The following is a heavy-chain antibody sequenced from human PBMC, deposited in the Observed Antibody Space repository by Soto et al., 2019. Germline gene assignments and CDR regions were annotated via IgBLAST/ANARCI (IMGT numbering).Heavy chain of an antibody. Sequence: SETLSLTCGVSGYSISSGYYWAWIRQPPGKGLEWIGDIYHTGRTHLNPSLKSRIFMSVDTSRNQFSLNLTSVTAADTAVYYCARRAPMLAFDVWGQGTMVTVS. D-gene: IGHD3-10*02. CDR2: IYHTGRT. CDR1: GYSISSGYY. J-gene: IGHJ3*01. V-gene: IGHV4-38-2*01. CDR3: ARRAPMLAFDV.